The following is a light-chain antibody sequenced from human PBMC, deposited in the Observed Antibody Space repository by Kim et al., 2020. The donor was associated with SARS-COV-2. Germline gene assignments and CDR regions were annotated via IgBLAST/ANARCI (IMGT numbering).Light chain of an antibody. Sequence: LSHGEDATLSCRASQSISSTVLAWYQQKPGQAPRLLIYGASSRATGIPDRFSGSGSGTDFTLTISRLEPEDFAVYYCQQYGSSWTFGQGTKVDIK. CDR3: QQYGSSWT. J-gene: IGKJ1*01. CDR1: QSISSTV. V-gene: IGKV3-20*01. CDR2: GAS.